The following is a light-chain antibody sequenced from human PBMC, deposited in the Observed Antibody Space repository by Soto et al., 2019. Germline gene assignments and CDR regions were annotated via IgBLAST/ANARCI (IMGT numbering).Light chain of an antibody. CDR3: LQHNSYPWT. CDR1: QGIRND. CDR2: AAS. Sequence: DIQMTQSPSSLSASVGDRVTITCRASQGIRNDLAWCQQKPGQAPKRLIYAASSLQSGVPSRFSGSASGPEFSLTISSLQAEDFATYYCLQHNSYPWTLGQGTKVVFK. V-gene: IGKV1-17*01. J-gene: IGKJ1*01.